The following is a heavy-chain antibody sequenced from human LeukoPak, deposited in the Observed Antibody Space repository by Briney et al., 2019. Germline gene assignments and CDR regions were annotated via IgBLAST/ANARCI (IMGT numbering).Heavy chain of an antibody. V-gene: IGHV4-39*01. Sequence: PSETLSLTCTVSGGSISSSSYYWGWIRQPPGKGLEWIGSIYYSGSTYYNPSLKGRVTISVDTSKNQFSLKLSSVTAADTAVYYCARQETVTLPGDYWGQGTLVTVSS. J-gene: IGHJ4*02. CDR2: IYYSGST. CDR3: ARQETVTLPGDY. D-gene: IGHD4-17*01. CDR1: GGSISSSSYY.